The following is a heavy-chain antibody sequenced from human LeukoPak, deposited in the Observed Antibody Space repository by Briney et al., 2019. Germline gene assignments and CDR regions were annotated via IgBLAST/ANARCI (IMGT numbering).Heavy chain of an antibody. Sequence: SETLSLTCTVSGGSVSSGSYYWSWIRQPPGKGLEWIGYIYYSGSTNYNPSFKSRVTISVDTSKNQFSLKLSSVTAADTAVYYCARDYSSSSTPHYGMDVWGQGTTVTVSS. J-gene: IGHJ6*02. V-gene: IGHV4-61*01. CDR2: IYYSGST. D-gene: IGHD6-6*01. CDR3: ARDYSSSSTPHYGMDV. CDR1: GGSVSSGSYY.